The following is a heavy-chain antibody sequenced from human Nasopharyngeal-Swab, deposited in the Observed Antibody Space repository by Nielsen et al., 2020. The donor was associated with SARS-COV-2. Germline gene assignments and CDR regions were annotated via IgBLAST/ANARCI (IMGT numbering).Heavy chain of an antibody. J-gene: IGHJ3*02. V-gene: IGHV3-21*01. Sequence: GESLKISCAASGITFSTYSMSWVRQAPGKGLEWVSSISSSNSYIYYADSVKGRFTISRDNTKNSLYLQMTSLRAEDTAVYYCAREPTYSSGWYGDAFDIWGQGTMVTVYS. D-gene: IGHD6-19*01. CDR1: GITFSTYS. CDR3: AREPTYSSGWYGDAFDI. CDR2: ISSSNSYI.